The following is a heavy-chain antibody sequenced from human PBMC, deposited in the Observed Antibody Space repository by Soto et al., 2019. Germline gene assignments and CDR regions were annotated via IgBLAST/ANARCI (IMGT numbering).Heavy chain of an antibody. V-gene: IGHV3-21*02. CDR2: ISSSTTHI. J-gene: IGHJ4*02. CDR3: ARDLQMAQIRGGDY. CDR1: GFTFNTYS. Sequence: EVQLVESGGALVKPWGSLRLSCTASGFTFNTYSMNWVRQAPGRGLEWVSSISSSTTHILYADSVKGRFTISRDNGKNSWYLQMNSLRAEDTAVYYCARDLQMAQIRGGDYWGQGTQVTVSS. D-gene: IGHD5-12*01.